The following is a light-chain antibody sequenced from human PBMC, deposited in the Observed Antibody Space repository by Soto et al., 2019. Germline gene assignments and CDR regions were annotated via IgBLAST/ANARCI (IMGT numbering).Light chain of an antibody. CDR3: SSYTSSTTPYV. Sequence: QSALTQPASVSWSPGQSITISCTGTSSDVGRYNYVSWYQQHPVKAPKLMIYDVTNRPSGVSDRFSGSKSGNTASLTISGLQAEDEADYYCSSYTSSTTPYVFGTGTKLTVL. CDR2: DVT. J-gene: IGLJ1*01. V-gene: IGLV2-14*01. CDR1: SSDVGRYNY.